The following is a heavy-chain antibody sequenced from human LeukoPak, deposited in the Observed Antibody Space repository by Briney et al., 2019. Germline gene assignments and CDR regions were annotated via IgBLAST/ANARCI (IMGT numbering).Heavy chain of an antibody. CDR3: ARDLAGQYCSSTTYCTFIRDTYFDY. CDR1: GYTFTSYG. Sequence: ASVKVSCKASGYTFTSYGISWVRQAPGQGLERMGWISAYNGNTNYAQKLQGRVAMTTDTSTSTAYMELRSLRSDDTAVYYCARDLAGQYCSSTTYCTFIRDTYFDYWGQGTLVTVSS. CDR2: ISAYNGNT. D-gene: IGHD2-2*02. V-gene: IGHV1-18*01. J-gene: IGHJ4*02.